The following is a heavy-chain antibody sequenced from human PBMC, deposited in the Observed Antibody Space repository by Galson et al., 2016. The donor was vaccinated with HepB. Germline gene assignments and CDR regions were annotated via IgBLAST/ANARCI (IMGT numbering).Heavy chain of an antibody. CDR2: ISSSSDTM. V-gene: IGHV3-48*01. J-gene: IGHJ4*02. Sequence: SLRLSCAASGFTFSAYSMNWVRQAPGKGLEWVSDISSSSDTMYYADSVKGRFTLSRDNAKNSLFLQMNSLTAEDTAVYYCARDAYYYDSSGYFCPPFDYWGQGTLVTVSS. CDR3: ARDAYYYDSSGYFCPPFDY. CDR1: GFTFSAYS. D-gene: IGHD3-22*01.